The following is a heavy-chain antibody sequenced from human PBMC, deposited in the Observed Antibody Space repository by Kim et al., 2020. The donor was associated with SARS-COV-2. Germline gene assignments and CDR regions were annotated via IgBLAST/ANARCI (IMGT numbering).Heavy chain of an antibody. D-gene: IGHD4-17*01. CDR3: ARDDYGEHDAFDI. J-gene: IGHJ3*02. V-gene: IGHV1-18*01. Sequence: ASVKVSCKASGYTFTSYGISWVRQAPGQGLEWMGWISAYNGNTNYAQKLQGRVTMTTDTSTSTAYIELRSLRSDDTAVYYCARDDYGEHDAFDIWGQGTMVTVSS. CDR1: GYTFTSYG. CDR2: ISAYNGNT.